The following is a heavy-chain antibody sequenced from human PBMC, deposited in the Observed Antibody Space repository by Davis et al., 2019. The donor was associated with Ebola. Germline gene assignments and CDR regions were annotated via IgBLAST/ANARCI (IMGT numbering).Heavy chain of an antibody. CDR1: GGSFSGYY. D-gene: IGHD3-3*01. V-gene: IGHV4-59*01. CDR2: IYYSGST. CDR3: ARDGEGRYDFWSGYSWGMDV. J-gene: IGHJ6*02. Sequence: SETLSLTCAVYGGSFSGYYWSWIRQPPGKGLEWIGYIYYSGSTNYNPSLKSRVTISADTSKNQFSLKLSSVTAADTAVYYCARDGEGRYDFWSGYSWGMDVWGQGTTVTVSS.